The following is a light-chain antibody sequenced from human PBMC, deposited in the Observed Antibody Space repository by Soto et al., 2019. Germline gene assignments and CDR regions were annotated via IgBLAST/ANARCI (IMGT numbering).Light chain of an antibody. CDR3: SSFTSSSSYV. CDR2: DVS. V-gene: IGLV2-14*03. CDR1: SSDVGSYNS. J-gene: IGLJ1*01. Sequence: QSALAQPASVSGSPGQSIAISCTGTSSDVGSYNSVSWYQQYPGKAPTLMIHDVSDRPSGVSNRFSGSKSGNTASLTISGLQAEDEDAYYCSSFTSSSSYVFGSGTKVTVL.